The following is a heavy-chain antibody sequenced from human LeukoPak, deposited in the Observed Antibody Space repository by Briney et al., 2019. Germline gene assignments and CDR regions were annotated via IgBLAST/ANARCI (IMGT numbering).Heavy chain of an antibody. CDR2: INPDNGVT. V-gene: IGHV1-2*02. CDR1: GYTFTGYY. D-gene: IGHD3-22*01. CDR3: YYRVSSGYLT. J-gene: IGHJ4*02. Sequence: ASVKVSCKASGYTFTGYYIHWVRQAPGQGLEWMGWINPDNGVTNYAQKFQGRVTITRDTSISTAYMELSRLRSDDTAVYYCYYRVSSGYLTWGQGTLVAVSS.